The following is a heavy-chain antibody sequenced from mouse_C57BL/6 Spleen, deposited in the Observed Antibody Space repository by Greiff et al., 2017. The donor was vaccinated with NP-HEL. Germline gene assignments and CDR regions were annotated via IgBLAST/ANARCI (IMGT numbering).Heavy chain of an antibody. V-gene: IGHV1-69*01. J-gene: IGHJ1*03. CDR1: GYTFTSYW. D-gene: IGHD1-1*01. Sequence: QVQLQQPGAELVMPGASVKLSCKASGYTFTSYWMHWVKQRPGQGLEWIGEIDPSDSYTNYNQKFKGKSTLTVDKSSSTAYMQLSSRTSEDSAVYYCARGRGYGSSYWYFDVWGTGTTVTVSS. CDR3: ARGRGYGSSYWYFDV. CDR2: IDPSDSYT.